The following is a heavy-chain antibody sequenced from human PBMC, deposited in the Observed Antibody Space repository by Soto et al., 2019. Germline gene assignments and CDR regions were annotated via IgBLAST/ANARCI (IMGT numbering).Heavy chain of an antibody. J-gene: IGHJ5*02. CDR1: GFTFSNYG. Sequence: XGSLRLSGSAAGFTFSNYGIHWVRQAPGKGLEWVSRTQTDGSSTSYADSVKGRFTISRDNAKNTLYMQMNSLGAEDTAVYYCARGRDYWFDXWRQGTLVTVSS. V-gene: IGHV3-74*01. CDR2: TQTDGSST. CDR3: ARGRDYWFDX.